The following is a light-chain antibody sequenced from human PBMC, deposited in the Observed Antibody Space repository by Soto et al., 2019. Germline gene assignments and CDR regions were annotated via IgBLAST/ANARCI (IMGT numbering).Light chain of an antibody. CDR2: DAS. Sequence: EIVLTQSPATLSLPPGERATLSCRASQSVGSYLAWFQQRPGQAPRLVIHDASKRATGIPARFSGSGSGTDFSLTISGLEPEDFAVYYCQQRDNWPFTFGPGTTVDIK. V-gene: IGKV3-11*01. J-gene: IGKJ3*01. CDR3: QQRDNWPFT. CDR1: QSVGSY.